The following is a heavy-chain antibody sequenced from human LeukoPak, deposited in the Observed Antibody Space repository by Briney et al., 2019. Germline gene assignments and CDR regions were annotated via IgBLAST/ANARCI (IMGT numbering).Heavy chain of an antibody. V-gene: IGHV3-73*01. D-gene: IGHD3-22*01. CDR3: APNYYDSSGLFGY. CDR2: IRSKANSYAT. CDR1: GFTFSGSA. Sequence: GGSLKLSCAASGFTFSGSAMHWVRQASGKGLEWVGRIRSKANSYATAYAASVKGRFTISRDDSKNTAYLQMNSLKTEDTAVYYCAPNYYDSSGLFGYSGQGTLVTVSS. J-gene: IGHJ4*02.